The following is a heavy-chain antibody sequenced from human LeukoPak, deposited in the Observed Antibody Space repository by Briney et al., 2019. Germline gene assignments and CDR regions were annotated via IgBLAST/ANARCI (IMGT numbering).Heavy chain of an antibody. J-gene: IGHJ4*02. CDR2: INPNSGGT. CDR1: GYTFTGYY. V-gene: IGHV1-2*02. CDR3: ARDLAEWELPSGFDY. Sequence: ASVKVSCKASGYTFTGYYMHWVRQAPGQGLEWMGWINPNSGGTNYAQKFQGRVTMTRDTSISTAYMELSRLRSGDTAVYYCARDLAEWELPSGFDYWGQGTLVTVSS. D-gene: IGHD1-26*01.